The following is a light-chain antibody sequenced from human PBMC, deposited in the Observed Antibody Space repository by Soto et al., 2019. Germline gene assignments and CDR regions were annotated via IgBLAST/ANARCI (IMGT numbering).Light chain of an antibody. Sequence: QSVLTQSSSASASLGPSVKLTCTLSSGHSGYIIAWHQQQPGKAPRYLMKLEGSGSYNKGSGVPDRFSGSSSGADRYLTISNLQFEDEADYYCETWDSNTYVFGTGTKVTVL. CDR2: LEGSGSY. CDR1: SGHSGYI. V-gene: IGLV4-60*02. CDR3: ETWDSNTYV. J-gene: IGLJ1*01.